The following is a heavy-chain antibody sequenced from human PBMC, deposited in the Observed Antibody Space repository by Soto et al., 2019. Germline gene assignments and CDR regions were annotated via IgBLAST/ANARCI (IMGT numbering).Heavy chain of an antibody. D-gene: IGHD6-13*01. V-gene: IGHV3-48*01. CDR2: ISRSSSTR. CDR1: GFTLSRYS. Sequence: EVQLVESGGGLVQPGGSLRLSCVASGFTLSRYSMNWVRQAPGKGLEWVSYISRSSSTRYYADSVKGRFTISRDNAENSLYLQRNSVRAEDTAVYYCARDLAGGICDYWAQGTRVTVSS. CDR3: ARDLAGGICDY. J-gene: IGHJ4*02.